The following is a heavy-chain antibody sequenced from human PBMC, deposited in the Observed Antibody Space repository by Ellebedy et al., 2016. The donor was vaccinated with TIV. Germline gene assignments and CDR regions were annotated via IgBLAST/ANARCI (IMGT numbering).Heavy chain of an antibody. D-gene: IGHD6-6*01. V-gene: IGHV3-23*01. J-gene: IGHJ1*01. CDR3: MFTDLSARLY. CDR1: GFTVTTNY. CDR2: ITSSGDST. Sequence: GESLKISCAASGFTVTTNYMNWVRQAPGKGLEWVSGITSSGDSTYYADSVKGRFTISRDNSKNTLFLQVNSLRGKDTAVYYCMFTDLSARLYWGQGTLVTVSS.